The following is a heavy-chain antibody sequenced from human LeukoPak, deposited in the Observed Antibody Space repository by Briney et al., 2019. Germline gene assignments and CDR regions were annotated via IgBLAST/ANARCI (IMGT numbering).Heavy chain of an antibody. J-gene: IGHJ4*02. CDR2: IKEDGSDK. Sequence: PGGSLRLSCATSGFTFSSYWMAWVRQPPGKGLEWVANIKEDGSDKYYVDSVKGRFTISRDNAKNSLYLQMNSLRAEDTAVYYCARDTGYNTFDYWGQGTLVTVSS. CDR1: GFTFSSYW. V-gene: IGHV3-7*05. D-gene: IGHD5-24*01. CDR3: ARDTGYNTFDY.